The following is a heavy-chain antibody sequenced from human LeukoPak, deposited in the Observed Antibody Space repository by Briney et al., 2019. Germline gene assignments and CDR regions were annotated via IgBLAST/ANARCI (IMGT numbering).Heavy chain of an antibody. V-gene: IGHV1-2*06. CDR1: GYTFTGYY. CDR2: INPNSGGT. D-gene: IGHD3-22*01. Sequence: GESLKISCKGSGYTFTGYYMHWVRQAPGQGLEWMGRINPNSGGTNYAQKFQGRVTMTRDTSISTAYMELSRLRSDDTAVYYCARAGYYYDSISWGQGTLVTVSS. CDR3: ARAGYYYDSIS. J-gene: IGHJ5*02.